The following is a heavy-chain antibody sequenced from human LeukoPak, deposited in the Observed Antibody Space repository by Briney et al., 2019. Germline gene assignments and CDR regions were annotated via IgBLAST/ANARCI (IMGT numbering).Heavy chain of an antibody. CDR1: GFTFSSYA. J-gene: IGHJ4*02. CDR2: VKSDGSST. D-gene: IGHD2-21*02. V-gene: IGHV3-74*01. Sequence: PGGSLRLSCAASGFTFSSYAMHWVRHAPGKGLVWVSRVKSDGSSTNYADSVKGRFTISRDNARNTLYLQMSSLRAEDTAVYYCARDGFLGPVTAYLDYWGQGTPVTVSS. CDR3: ARDGFLGPVTAYLDY.